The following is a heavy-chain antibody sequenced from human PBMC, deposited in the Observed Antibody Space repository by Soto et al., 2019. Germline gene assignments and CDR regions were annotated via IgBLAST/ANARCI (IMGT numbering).Heavy chain of an antibody. D-gene: IGHD3-22*01. J-gene: IGHJ6*02. CDR2: IIPIFGTA. CDR3: ARNRLPATVVVITAYYYYGMDV. CDR1: GGTFSSYA. V-gene: IGHV1-69*01. Sequence: QVQLVQSGAEVKKPGSSVKVSCKASGGTFSSYAISWVRQAPGQGLKWMGGIIPIFGTANYAQKFQGRVTITADESTSTAYMELSSLRSEDTAVYYCARNRLPATVVVITAYYYYGMDVWGQGTTVTVSS.